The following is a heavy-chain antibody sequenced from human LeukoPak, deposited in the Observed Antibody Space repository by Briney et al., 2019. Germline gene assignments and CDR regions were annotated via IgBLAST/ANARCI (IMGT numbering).Heavy chain of an antibody. CDR2: IYSGGNT. J-gene: IGHJ4*02. D-gene: IGHD6-19*01. V-gene: IGHV3-66*01. Sequence: GGSLRLSCAVSGFTVKANYMTWVRQAPGKGLEWVSVIYSGGNTYYADSVKGRFTISRDTSRNTLYLQMNSLRAEDTAVYYCARGYSSGWNFDYWGQGTLVTVSS. CDR3: ARGYSSGWNFDY. CDR1: GFTVKANY.